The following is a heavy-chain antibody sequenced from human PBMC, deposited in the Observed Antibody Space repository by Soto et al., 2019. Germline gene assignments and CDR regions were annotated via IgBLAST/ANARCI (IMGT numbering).Heavy chain of an antibody. CDR1: GFTFSDYY. V-gene: IGHV3-11*01. J-gene: IGHJ4*02. CDR3: ARDTNLAARYYFDY. D-gene: IGHD6-6*01. Sequence: GGSLRLSCAASGFTFSDYYMSWIRQAPGKGLEWVSYISSSGSTIYYADSVKGRFTISRDNAKNSLYLQMNSLRAEDTAVYYCARDTNLAARYYFDYWGQGTLVTVSS. CDR2: ISSSGSTI.